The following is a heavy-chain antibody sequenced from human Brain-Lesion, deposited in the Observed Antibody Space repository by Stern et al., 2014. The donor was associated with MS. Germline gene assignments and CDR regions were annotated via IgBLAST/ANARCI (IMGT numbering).Heavy chain of an antibody. CDR3: ARHQLGYGYAYLRY. CDR2: VYYSGNT. V-gene: IGHV4-39*01. CDR1: GDSLSSSTFY. J-gene: IGHJ4*02. D-gene: IGHD5-18*01. Sequence: QLVQSGPGLVKPSDTLSLTCSVSGDSLSSSTFYWGWIRQPPGKGPEWIGSVYYSGNTYYHPSLKSRVTISLDTSKNQFSLRLPSVTAADTAVYYCARHQLGYGYAYLRYWGQGTLVTVSS.